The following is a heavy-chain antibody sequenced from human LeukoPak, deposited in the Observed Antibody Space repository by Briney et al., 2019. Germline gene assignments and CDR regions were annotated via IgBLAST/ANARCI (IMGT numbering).Heavy chain of an antibody. CDR1: GGSISSYY. D-gene: IGHD2-21*02. CDR3: ARDGDENWFDP. J-gene: IGHJ5*02. Sequence: PSETLSLTCTVSGGSISSYYWSWIRQPPGKGPEWIGYIYYSGSTNYNPSLKSRVTISVDTSKNQFSLKLSSVTAADTAVYYCARDGDENWFDPWGQGTLVTVSS. V-gene: IGHV4-59*01. CDR2: IYYSGST.